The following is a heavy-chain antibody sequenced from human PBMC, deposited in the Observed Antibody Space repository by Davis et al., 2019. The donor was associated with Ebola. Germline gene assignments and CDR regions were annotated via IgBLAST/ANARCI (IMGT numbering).Heavy chain of an antibody. CDR1: EFTSTRYW. V-gene: IGHV3-74*01. J-gene: IGHJ4*02. CDR3: ARDVGGRAGY. Sequence: PGGSLRPSCVRSEFTSTRYWFHRVRQAPGKALEWVSRIDTDGRTTNSADSVRGRFTISRDNAKNTLFLQMNSLRADDTAVYYCARDVGGRAGYWGQGNLVTVSS. CDR2: IDTDGRTT.